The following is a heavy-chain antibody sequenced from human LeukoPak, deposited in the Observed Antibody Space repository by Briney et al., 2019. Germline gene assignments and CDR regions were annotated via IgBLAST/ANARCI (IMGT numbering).Heavy chain of an antibody. V-gene: IGHV1-18*01. CDR2: ISAYNGNT. D-gene: IGHD6-13*01. CDR1: GYTFTSYG. J-gene: IGHJ4*02. CDR3: ARSSSWTPGPFDY. Sequence: ASVKVSCKASGYTFTSYGISWVRQAPGQGLEWMGWISAYNGNTNYAQKLQGRVTITADKSTSTAYMELSSLRSEDTAVYYCARSSSWTPGPFDYWGQGTLVTVSS.